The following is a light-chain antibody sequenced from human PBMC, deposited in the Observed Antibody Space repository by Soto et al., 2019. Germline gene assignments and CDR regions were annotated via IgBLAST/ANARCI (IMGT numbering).Light chain of an antibody. Sequence: QSVLTQPRSVSGSPGQSVTISCTGTSSDVGGYNFVSWYQHHPGKAPKLIIYDVSKRPSGVPDRFSGSKSVNTASLTISGLQAEDEADYYCCSYAGSYTLYVFGTGTKGTVL. V-gene: IGLV2-11*01. J-gene: IGLJ1*01. CDR2: DVS. CDR1: SSDVGGYNF. CDR3: CSYAGSYTLYV.